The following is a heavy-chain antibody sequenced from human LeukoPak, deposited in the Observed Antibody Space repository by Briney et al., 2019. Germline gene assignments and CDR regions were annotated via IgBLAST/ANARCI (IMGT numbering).Heavy chain of an antibody. CDR3: ARGVVYASYYYGMDV. D-gene: IGHD2-8*02. CDR1: GGSISSGSYY. CDR2: IYTSGST. J-gene: IGHJ6*02. Sequence: SQTLSLTCTVSGGSISSGSYYWSWLRQPAGKGLEWIGRIYTSGSTNYNPSLKSRVTISVDTSKNQFSLKLSSVTAADTAVYYCARGVVYASYYYGMDVWGQGTTVTVSS. V-gene: IGHV4-61*02.